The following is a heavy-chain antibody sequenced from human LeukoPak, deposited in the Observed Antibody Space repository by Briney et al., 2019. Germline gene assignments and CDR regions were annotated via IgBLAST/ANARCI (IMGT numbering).Heavy chain of an antibody. V-gene: IGHV3-30*04. J-gene: IGHJ3*02. CDR1: GFTFSSYA. D-gene: IGHD4-17*01. CDR2: ISYDGSNK. Sequence: PGGSLRLSCAASGFTFSSYAMHWVRQAPGKGLEWVAVISYDGSNKYYADSVKGRFTISRDNSKNTLYLQMNSLRAEDTAVYYCAREGRLRGAFDIWGQGTMVTVSS. CDR3: AREGRLRGAFDI.